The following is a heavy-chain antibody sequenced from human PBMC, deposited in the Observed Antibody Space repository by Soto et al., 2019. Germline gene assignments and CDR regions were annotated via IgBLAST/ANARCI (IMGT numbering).Heavy chain of an antibody. CDR1: GFTFSDFG. J-gene: IGHJ4*02. CDR2: VNNDGRIT. CDR3: AKDAGNEESLFDY. Sequence: EVQLLESGGDLVQSGGSLRLSCEASGFTFSDFGMSWVRQIPGKGLEWVSTVNNDGRITHYADSVEGRFTISRDNSKNTLYLQMGSLRAEDTAIYYCAKDAGNEESLFDYWGQGTLVTVSS. V-gene: IGHV3-23*01.